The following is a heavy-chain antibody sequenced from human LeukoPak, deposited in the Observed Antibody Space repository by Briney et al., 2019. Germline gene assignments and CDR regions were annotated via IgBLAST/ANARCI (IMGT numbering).Heavy chain of an antibody. V-gene: IGHV4-31*03. CDR1: GGPISSGGYD. J-gene: IGHJ4*02. CDR2: IYYSEST. CDR3: ASAYYYDSSGYPD. D-gene: IGHD3-22*01. Sequence: SQTLSLTCTVSGGPISSGGYDWRWIRQHPGKGLEWIGYIYYSESTYYNPSLKSRVTISVDTSKNQFSLKLSSVTAADTAVYYCASAYYYDSSGYPDWGQGTLVTVSS.